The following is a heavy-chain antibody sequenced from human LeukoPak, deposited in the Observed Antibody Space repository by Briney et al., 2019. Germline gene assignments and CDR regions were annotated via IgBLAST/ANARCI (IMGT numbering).Heavy chain of an antibody. CDR2: IYYSGST. CDR3: ARHLSPGIAPKDY. V-gene: IGHV4-59*08. Sequence: SETLSLTCTVSGGSISSYYWSWIRQPPGKGLEWIGYIYYSGSTNYNPSLKSRVTISVDTSKNQFSLKLSSVAAADTAVYYCARHLSPGIAPKDYWGQGTLVTVSS. J-gene: IGHJ4*02. D-gene: IGHD6-13*01. CDR1: GGSISSYY.